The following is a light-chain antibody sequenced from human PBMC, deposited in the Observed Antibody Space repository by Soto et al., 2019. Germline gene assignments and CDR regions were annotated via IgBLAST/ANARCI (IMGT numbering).Light chain of an antibody. J-gene: IGKJ4*01. Sequence: DIVMTQSPDFLAVSLGERATINCKSSQSVLYSSNNKNYLAWYQQRPGQPPKLLISWASTRESGVPDRFSASGSGKDFTLTISSLQAEDVAVYYCQQYHTTPLSFGGGTKVEIK. V-gene: IGKV4-1*01. CDR3: QQYHTTPLS. CDR2: WAS. CDR1: QSVLYSSNNKNY.